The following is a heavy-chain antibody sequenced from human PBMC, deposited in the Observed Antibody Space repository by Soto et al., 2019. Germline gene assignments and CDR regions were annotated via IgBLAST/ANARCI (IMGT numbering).Heavy chain of an antibody. J-gene: IGHJ1*01. Sequence: PRGSLRLSCAASGFTLDDYAMHWVRQAPGKGLEWVSGISWNSGSIGYGDSVKGRFAISRDNAKNSLHLQMNSLSAEDTAFYYCVKDESINWYSGHFRHWGQGTLVTVSS. V-gene: IGHV3-9*01. D-gene: IGHD6-13*01. CDR1: GFTLDDYA. CDR2: ISWNSGSI. CDR3: VKDESINWYSGHFRH.